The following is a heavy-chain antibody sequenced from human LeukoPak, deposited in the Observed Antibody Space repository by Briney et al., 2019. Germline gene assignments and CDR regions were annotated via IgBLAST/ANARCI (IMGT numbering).Heavy chain of an antibody. CDR1: GFTFSGSA. D-gene: IGHD2-21*01. J-gene: IGHJ4*02. CDR3: TRRVPIAYCGGDCYSEDFDY. CDR2: IRSQANSYAT. Sequence: GGSLKLSCAASGFTFSGSAMHWVRQASGKGREWVGRIRSQANSYATAYAASVKGRFTISRDDSKNTAYLQMNSLKTEDTAVYYCTRRVPIAYCGGDCYSEDFDYWGQGTLVTVSS. V-gene: IGHV3-73*01.